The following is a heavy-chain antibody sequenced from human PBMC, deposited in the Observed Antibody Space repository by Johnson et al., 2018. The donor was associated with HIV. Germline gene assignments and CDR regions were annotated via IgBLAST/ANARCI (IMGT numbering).Heavy chain of an antibody. CDR3: AKDGGRLRTDAFDI. J-gene: IGHJ3*02. D-gene: IGHD2-15*01. CDR2: ISSSGSTI. V-gene: IGHV3-11*01. CDR1: GFTFSDYY. Sequence: QVQLVESGGGLVKPGGSLRLSCAASGFTFSDYYMSWIRPAPGKGLEWVSYISSSGSTIYYADSVKGRFTISRDNSKNTLYLQMNSLRAEDTAVYYCAKDGGRLRTDAFDIWGQGTMVTVSS.